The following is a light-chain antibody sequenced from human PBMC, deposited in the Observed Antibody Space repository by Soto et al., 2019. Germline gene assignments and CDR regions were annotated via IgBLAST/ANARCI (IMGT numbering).Light chain of an antibody. V-gene: IGLV7-46*01. CDR3: LLYYDTIRV. CDR1: TGTVTTYHF. CDR2: DTR. J-gene: IGLJ1*01. Sequence: QAVVTQEPSLTVSPGGTVTLTCGSNTGTVTTYHFPYWFQQKPGQAPTALIFDTRNRHSWTPARFSGSLLGGKAALTLSGAEPEDEADYYCLLYYDTIRVFGGGTKVTVL.